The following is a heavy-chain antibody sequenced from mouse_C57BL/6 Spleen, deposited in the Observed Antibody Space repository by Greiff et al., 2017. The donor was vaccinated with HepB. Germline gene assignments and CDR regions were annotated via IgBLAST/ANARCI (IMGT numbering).Heavy chain of an antibody. J-gene: IGHJ3*01. CDR3: ARGYYGSSPAWFAY. D-gene: IGHD1-1*01. Sequence: VQLQQSGPELVKPGASVKISCKASGYAFSSSWMNWVKQRPGKGLEWIGRIYPGDGDTNYNGKFKGKATLTADKSSSTAYMQLSSLTSEDSAVYSCARGYYGSSPAWFAYWGQGTLVTVSA. V-gene: IGHV1-82*01. CDR2: IYPGDGDT. CDR1: GYAFSSSW.